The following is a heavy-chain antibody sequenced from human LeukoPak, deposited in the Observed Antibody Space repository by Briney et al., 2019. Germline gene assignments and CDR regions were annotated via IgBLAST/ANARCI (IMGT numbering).Heavy chain of an antibody. V-gene: IGHV3-53*01. CDR3: AKDRDPYDYGSGSYYNGVFDY. J-gene: IGHJ4*02. D-gene: IGHD3-10*01. Sequence: PGGSLRLSCTVSGFTVSSNSMSWVRQAPGKGLEWVSFIYSDNTHYADSVKGRFTISRDNSKNTLYLQMNSLRAEDTAVYYCAKDRDPYDYGSGSYYNGVFDYWGQGTLVTVSS. CDR1: GFTVSSNS. CDR2: IYSDNT.